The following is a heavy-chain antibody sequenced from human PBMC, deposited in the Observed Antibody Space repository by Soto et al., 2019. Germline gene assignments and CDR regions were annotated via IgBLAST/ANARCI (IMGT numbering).Heavy chain of an antibody. CDR3: AKVLSVIVADSFDI. CDR2: TSYDGNNK. V-gene: IGHV3-30*18. Sequence: QVQLVESGGGVVQPGRSLRLSCAASGFTFNNYDMHWVRQSPGKGLEWVAVTSYDGNNKYYADSVKGRFTISRDNSKNTLSLQMNILRPEDTAVYYCAKVLSVIVADSFDIWGQGTMVTVSS. J-gene: IGHJ3*02. CDR1: GFTFNNYD. D-gene: IGHD3-22*01.